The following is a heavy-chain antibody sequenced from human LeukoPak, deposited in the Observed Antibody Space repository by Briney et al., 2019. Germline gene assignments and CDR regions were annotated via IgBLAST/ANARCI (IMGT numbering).Heavy chain of an antibody. CDR2: IRYDGSNK. CDR1: GFTFSSYG. Sequence: GGSLRLSCAASGFTFSSYGMHWVRQAPGKGLEWVAFIRYDGSNKYYADSVKGRFTISRDNAKNSLYLQMNSLRAEDTAVYYCARVGSRYCSSTSCYLNYWGQGTLVTVSS. V-gene: IGHV3-30*02. CDR3: ARVGSRYCSSTSCYLNY. D-gene: IGHD2-2*01. J-gene: IGHJ4*02.